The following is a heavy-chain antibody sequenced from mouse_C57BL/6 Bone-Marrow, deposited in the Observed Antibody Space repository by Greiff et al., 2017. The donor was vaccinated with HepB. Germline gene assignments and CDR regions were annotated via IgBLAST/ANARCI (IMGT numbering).Heavy chain of an antibody. CDR1: GYTFTSYW. CDR3: ARWRLRDWYFDV. J-gene: IGHJ1*03. CDR2: INPSNGGT. D-gene: IGHD3-2*02. Sequence: QVQLQQPGAELVKPGASVKLSCKASGYTFTSYWMHWVKQRPGQGLEWIGNINPSNGGTNYNEKFKSKATLTVDKSSSTAYMQLSSLTSEDSAVYYWARWRLRDWYFDVWGTGTTVTVSS. V-gene: IGHV1-53*01.